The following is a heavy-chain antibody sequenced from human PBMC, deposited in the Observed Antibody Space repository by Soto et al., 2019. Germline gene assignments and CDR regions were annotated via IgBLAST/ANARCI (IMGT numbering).Heavy chain of an antibody. CDR3: ARGTDAYYDYVWGSYRSPNFDY. V-gene: IGHV3-30-3*01. Sequence: QVQLVESGGGVVQPGRSLRLSCAASGFTFSSYAMHWVRQAPGKGLEWVAVISYDGSNKYYADSVKGRFTIPRDNSKNTLYLQMNSLRAEDTAVYYCARGTDAYYDYVWGSYRSPNFDYWGQGTLVTVSS. CDR2: ISYDGSNK. D-gene: IGHD3-16*02. J-gene: IGHJ4*02. CDR1: GFTFSSYA.